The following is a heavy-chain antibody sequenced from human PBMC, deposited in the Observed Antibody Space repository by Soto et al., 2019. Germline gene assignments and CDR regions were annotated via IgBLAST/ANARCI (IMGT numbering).Heavy chain of an antibody. CDR1: GFKFSNYA. J-gene: IGHJ4*02. CDR3: AKDRRAGGNSAFYFDF. Sequence: EVQMLASGGGLGQPGGSLRLSCAASGFKFSNYAMSWVRQAPGKGLEWVSLISATGGGTYYADSVKGRFTISRDNSHNTLYLQVHSLTAEHTAVYYCAKDRRAGGNSAFYFDFWGQGAQVTVSS. V-gene: IGHV3-23*01. CDR2: ISATGGGT. D-gene: IGHD3-16*01.